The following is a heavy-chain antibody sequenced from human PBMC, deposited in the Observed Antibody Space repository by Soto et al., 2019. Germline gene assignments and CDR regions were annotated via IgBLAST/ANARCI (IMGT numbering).Heavy chain of an antibody. Sequence: QLQLQVSGSGLVKPSQTLSLTCAVSGGSISSGGYSWSWIRQPPGKGLEWIGYIYHSGSTYYNPSLKSRVTISVDRSKNQFSLKLSSVTAADTAVYYCARGQVVAAQHWGQGTLVTVSS. D-gene: IGHD2-15*01. CDR1: GGSISSGGYS. CDR3: ARGQVVAAQH. CDR2: IYHSGST. J-gene: IGHJ4*02. V-gene: IGHV4-30-2*01.